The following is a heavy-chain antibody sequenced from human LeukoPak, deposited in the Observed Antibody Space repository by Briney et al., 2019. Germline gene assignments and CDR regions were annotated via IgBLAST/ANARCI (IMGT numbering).Heavy chain of an antibody. D-gene: IGHD2-2*01. J-gene: IGHJ6*02. Sequence: PSETLSLTCAVYGGSFSGYYWSWIRQPPGKGLEWIGEINHSGSTNYNPSLKSRVTISVDTSKNQFSLKLSSVTAADTAVYYCACSSTNYCYYGMDVWGQGTTVTVSS. CDR3: ACSSTNYCYYGMDV. V-gene: IGHV4-34*01. CDR2: INHSGST. CDR1: GGSFSGYY.